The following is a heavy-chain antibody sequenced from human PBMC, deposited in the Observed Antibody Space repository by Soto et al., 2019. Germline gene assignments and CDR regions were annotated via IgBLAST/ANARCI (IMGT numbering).Heavy chain of an antibody. J-gene: IGHJ6*02. D-gene: IGHD4-4*01. CDR1: GFTFSSYW. Sequence: GGSLRLSCAASGFTFSSYWMSWVRQAPGKGLEWVANIKQDGSEKYYVDSVKGRFTMSRDNAKNSLYLQMNSLRAEDTAVYYCARDLGYSTFYYYYGMDVWGQGTTVTVSS. CDR3: ARDLGYSTFYYYYGMDV. V-gene: IGHV3-7*03. CDR2: IKQDGSEK.